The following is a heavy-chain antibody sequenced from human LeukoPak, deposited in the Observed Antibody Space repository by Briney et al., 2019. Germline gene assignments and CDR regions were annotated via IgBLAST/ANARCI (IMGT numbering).Heavy chain of an antibody. CDR3: ARGARFYGSGSYDY. Sequence: GGSLRLSCEGLEFPFSGYELNWARQAPGKGLEWLSYISSNGQTIHYADSVKGRFTISRDNVKTSVYLQMNSLRVEDTAVYYCARGARFYGSGSYDYWGQGALVIVSS. CDR2: ISSNGQTI. V-gene: IGHV3-48*03. D-gene: IGHD3-10*01. J-gene: IGHJ4*02. CDR1: EFPFSGYE.